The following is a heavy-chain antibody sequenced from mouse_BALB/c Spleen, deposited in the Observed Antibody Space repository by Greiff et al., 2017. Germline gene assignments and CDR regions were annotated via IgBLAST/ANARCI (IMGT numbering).Heavy chain of an antibody. CDR2: IRNKANGYTT. Sequence: DVHLVESGGGLVQPGGSLRLSCATSGFTFTDYYMSWVRQPPGKALEWLGFIRNKANGYTTAYSASVKGRFTISRDNSQSILYLQMNTLRAEDSATYYCARAYYRYDWHYFDYWGLGTTLTVSS. D-gene: IGHD2-14*01. CDR3: ARAYYRYDWHYFDY. V-gene: IGHV7-3*02. J-gene: IGHJ2*01. CDR1: GFTFTDYY.